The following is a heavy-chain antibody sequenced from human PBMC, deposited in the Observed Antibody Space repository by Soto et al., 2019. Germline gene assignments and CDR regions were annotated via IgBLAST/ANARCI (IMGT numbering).Heavy chain of an antibody. CDR1: GFPFSPYN. J-gene: IGHJ3*02. Sequence: HPGGSLRLSCAASGFPFSPYNMNWVRQAPGKGLEWVSYINSISSTIYYTDSVKGRFTISRDNAKNSLYLQMNSLRAEDTAVYYCARGAATFLDPDAFDIWGQGTMVTVSS. CDR2: INSISSTI. D-gene: IGHD2-15*01. CDR3: ARGAATFLDPDAFDI. V-gene: IGHV3-48*01.